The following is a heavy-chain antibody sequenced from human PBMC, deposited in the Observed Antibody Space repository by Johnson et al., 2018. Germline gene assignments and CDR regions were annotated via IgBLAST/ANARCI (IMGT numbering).Heavy chain of an antibody. CDR1: GFTFSSYA. D-gene: IGHD3-22*01. V-gene: IGHV3-30-3*01. CDR3: TVVVVIKDAFDI. J-gene: IGHJ3*02. Sequence: VQLVETGGGVVQPGRSLRLSCAASGFTFSSYAMHWVRQAPGKGLEWVAVISYDGSNKYYADSGKGRFTISRDNSKNTLYLQMNSLRAEDTALYYCTVVVVIKDAFDIWGQGTMVTVTS. CDR2: ISYDGSNK.